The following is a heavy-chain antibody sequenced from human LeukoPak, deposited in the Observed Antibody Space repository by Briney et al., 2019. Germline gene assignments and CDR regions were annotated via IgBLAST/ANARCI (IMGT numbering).Heavy chain of an antibody. CDR2: ISGSGGST. Sequence: PGGSLRLSSAASGFTFRSYAISWVRQAPGKGLEWVSAISGSGGSTYYADSVKGRFTISRDNSKNTLYLQMNSLRAEDTAVYYCAKDRGSYVSCAFDIWGQGTMVTVSS. J-gene: IGHJ3*02. CDR1: GFTFRSYA. V-gene: IGHV3-23*01. CDR3: AKDRGSYVSCAFDI. D-gene: IGHD1-26*01.